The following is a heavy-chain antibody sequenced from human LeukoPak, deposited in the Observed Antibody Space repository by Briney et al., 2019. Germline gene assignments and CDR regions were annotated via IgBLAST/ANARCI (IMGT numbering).Heavy chain of an antibody. CDR3: AKPVAAYYFDY. D-gene: IGHD6-19*01. V-gene: IGHV3-23*01. J-gene: IGHJ4*02. CDR2: ISGSGGST. CDR1: GFTLGSYA. Sequence: GGSLRLSCAASGFTLGSYAMSWVRQAPGKGLEWVSAISGSGGSTYYADSVKGRFTISRDNSKNTLYLQMNSLRAEDTAVYYCAKPVAAYYFDYWGQGTLVTVSS.